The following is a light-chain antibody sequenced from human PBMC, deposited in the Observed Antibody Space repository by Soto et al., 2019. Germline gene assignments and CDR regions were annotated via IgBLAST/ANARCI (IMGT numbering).Light chain of an antibody. CDR1: QSVSSSY. J-gene: IGKJ3*01. CDR3: QQYGSSPFT. Sequence: EIVLTQSPGTLSLSPGERATLSCRASQSVSSSYLAWCQQKPGQAPRLLIYGASSRATGIPDRFSGSGSGTDFTLTISRLEPEEFAVYYCQQYGSSPFTFGPGTKVDIK. V-gene: IGKV3-20*01. CDR2: GAS.